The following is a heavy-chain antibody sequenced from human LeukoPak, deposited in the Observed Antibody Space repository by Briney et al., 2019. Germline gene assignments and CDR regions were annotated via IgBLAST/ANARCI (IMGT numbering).Heavy chain of an antibody. V-gene: IGHV1-2*02. CDR3: ARDSGHYFNDDRSNN. D-gene: IGHD3-22*01. J-gene: IGHJ4*02. Sequence: ASVKVSCKASGYFFTGYYMHWVRQAPGQGLERMGWINPNSGDTNFAQKFQGRVTMTRDTSINTAYMELTRLRSDDTAVYYCARDSGHYFNDDRSNNWGQGTLVTVSS. CDR1: GYFFTGYY. CDR2: INPNSGDT.